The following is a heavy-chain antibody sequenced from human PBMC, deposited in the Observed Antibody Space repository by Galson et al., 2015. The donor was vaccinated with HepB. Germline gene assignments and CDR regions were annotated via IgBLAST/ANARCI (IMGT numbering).Heavy chain of an antibody. J-gene: IGHJ6*02. V-gene: IGHV1-69*13. CDR3: ARSEVALYYYGMDV. CDR2: IIPIFGTA. CDR1: GGTFSSYA. Sequence: SVKVSCKASGGTFSSYAISWVRQAPGQGLEWMGGIIPIFGTANYAQKFQGRVTITADESTSTAYMGLSSLRSEDTAVYYCARSEVALYYYGMDVWGQGTTVTVSS. D-gene: IGHD5-12*01.